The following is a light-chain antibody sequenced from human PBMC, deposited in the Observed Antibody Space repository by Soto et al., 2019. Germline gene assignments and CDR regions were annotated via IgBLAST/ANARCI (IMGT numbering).Light chain of an antibody. CDR2: GAS. V-gene: IGKV3-15*01. CDR1: QSVSSN. J-gene: IGKJ2*01. Sequence: EIVMTQSPANLSVSPGERATLSCRASQSVSSNLAWYQQKTGQGPRLLIYGASTRATSIPARFSGSGSGTEFTRTINSLQSEDFAVYYCQQYNKWPPYTFGQGTKLEIK. CDR3: QQYNKWPPYT.